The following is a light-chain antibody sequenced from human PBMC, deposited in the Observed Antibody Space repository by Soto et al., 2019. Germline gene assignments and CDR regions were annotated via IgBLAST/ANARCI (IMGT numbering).Light chain of an antibody. CDR2: KAS. Sequence: DIQMTQSPSTLSASVGNRVTITCRASQSISNWLAWYQQKPGKAPKLLIYKASSLESGVPSRFSGSGSGTEFTLTISSLQPDYFATYYCQQYNSSFGQGTKVEIK. J-gene: IGKJ1*01. CDR3: QQYNSS. CDR1: QSISNW. V-gene: IGKV1-5*03.